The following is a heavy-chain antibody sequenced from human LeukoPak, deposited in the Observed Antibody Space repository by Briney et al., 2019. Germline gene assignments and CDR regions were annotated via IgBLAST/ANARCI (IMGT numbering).Heavy chain of an antibody. D-gene: IGHD4-17*01. J-gene: IGHJ4*02. CDR3: ARVLRVTNDGYFDY. CDR2: INTNTGNP. Sequence: ASVKVSCKASGYTFTSYAMNWARQAPGQGLEWMGWINTNTGNPTYAQGFTGRFVFSLDTSVSTAYLQISSLKAEDTAVYYCARVLRVTNDGYFDYWGQGTLVTVSS. CDR1: GYTFTSYA. V-gene: IGHV7-4-1*02.